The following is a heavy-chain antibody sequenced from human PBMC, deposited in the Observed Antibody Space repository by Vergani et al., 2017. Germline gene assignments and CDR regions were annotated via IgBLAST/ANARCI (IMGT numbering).Heavy chain of an antibody. CDR3: TKGPQQRLNVLVN. CDR2: IRYDGSNP. D-gene: IGHD6-25*01. Sequence: QEQLLQSGCGVVQPGGSLRLSCIGSGYTFGHFDMHWVRQAPGKGLAWVAFIRYDGSNPQYIDSVKGRFTISRDNSKKMLYLEMNSLRNDDTALYYCTKGPQQRLNVLVNWGQGTLVTVSS. CDR1: GYTFGHFD. J-gene: IGHJ4*01. V-gene: IGHV3-30*02.